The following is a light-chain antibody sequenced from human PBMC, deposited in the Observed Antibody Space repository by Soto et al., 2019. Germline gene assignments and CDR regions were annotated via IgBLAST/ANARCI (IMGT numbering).Light chain of an antibody. J-gene: IGLJ2*01. CDR2: EVS. Sequence: QSALTQPASVSGSPGQSITISCTGTSSDVGGYNYVSWYQQHPGKAPKLMIYEVSNRPSGVSYRFSGSKSGNTASLTISGLQAEDEAAYYCSSYTSSSTRVFGGGTKVTVL. CDR1: SSDVGGYNY. V-gene: IGLV2-14*01. CDR3: SSYTSSSTRV.